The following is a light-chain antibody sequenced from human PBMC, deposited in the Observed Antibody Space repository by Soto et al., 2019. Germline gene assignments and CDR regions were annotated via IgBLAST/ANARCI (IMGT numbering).Light chain of an antibody. J-gene: IGKJ2*01. CDR2: GAS. Sequence: EIVLTQSPGTLSLSPGERATLSCRASQSVSSTYLAWYQQKPGQAPRLLIYGASSRATGIPDRFSGSGSGXXXXXXIXRLEPEDFAVYFCQQYDSSLYTFGQGTKLEIK. CDR1: QSVSSTY. V-gene: IGKV3-20*01. CDR3: QQYDSSLYT.